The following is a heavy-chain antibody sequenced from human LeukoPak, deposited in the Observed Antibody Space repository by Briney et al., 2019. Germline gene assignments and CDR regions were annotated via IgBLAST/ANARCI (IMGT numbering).Heavy chain of an antibody. V-gene: IGHV4-30-4*01. D-gene: IGHD1-26*01. CDR1: GGPISSGDYY. Sequence: SETLSLTCTVSGGPISSGDYYWSWIRQPPGKGLEWIGYIYYSGSTYYNPSLKSRVTISVDTSKNQFSLKLSSVTAADTAVYYCARAIVGATNFDYWGQGTLVTVSS. J-gene: IGHJ4*02. CDR3: ARAIVGATNFDY. CDR2: IYYSGST.